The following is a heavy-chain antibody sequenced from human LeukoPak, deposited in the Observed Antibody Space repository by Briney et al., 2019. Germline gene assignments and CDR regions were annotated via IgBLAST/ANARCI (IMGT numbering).Heavy chain of an antibody. D-gene: IGHD6-19*01. CDR1: GGTFSSYA. V-gene: IGHV1-69*13. Sequence: SVKVSCKASGGTFSSYAISWVRQAPGQGLEWMGGIIPIFGTANYAQKFQGRVTITADESTSTAYMELSSLRSEDTAVYYCAKHKWDSSGWSSSLYYFDYWGQGTLVTVSS. J-gene: IGHJ4*02. CDR3: AKHKWDSSGWSSSLYYFDY. CDR2: IIPIFGTA.